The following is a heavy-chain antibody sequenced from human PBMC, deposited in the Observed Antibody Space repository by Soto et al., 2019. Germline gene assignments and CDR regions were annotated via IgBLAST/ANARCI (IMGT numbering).Heavy chain of an antibody. CDR2: ISYDGSNK. CDR1: GFTFSSYG. V-gene: IGHV3-30*18. J-gene: IGHJ6*02. CDR3: AKAPTVTHYYYYGMDV. D-gene: IGHD4-4*01. Sequence: GGSLRLSCAASGFTFSSYGMHWVRQAPGKGLEWVAVISYDGSNKYYADSVKGRFTTSRDNSKNTLYLQMNSLRAEDTAVYYCAKAPTVTHYYYYGMDVWGQGTTVTVSS.